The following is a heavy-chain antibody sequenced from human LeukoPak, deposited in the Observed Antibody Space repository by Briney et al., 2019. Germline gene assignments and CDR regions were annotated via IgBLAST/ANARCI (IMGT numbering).Heavy chain of an antibody. V-gene: IGHV3-11*01. D-gene: IGHD3-3*01. CDR3: AREGITIFGVADSNWFDP. Sequence: GGSLRLSCAASGFSFSDHYMSWIRQAPGKGLEWVSYISGSGSTIYYAASVRGRFTISRDNAKNSLYLQMNSLRAEDTAIYYRAREGITIFGVADSNWFDPWGQGTLVTVSS. J-gene: IGHJ5*02. CDR2: ISGSGSTI. CDR1: GFSFSDHY.